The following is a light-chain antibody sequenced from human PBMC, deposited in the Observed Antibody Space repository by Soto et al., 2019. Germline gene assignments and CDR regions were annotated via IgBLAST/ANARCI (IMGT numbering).Light chain of an antibody. J-gene: IGKJ1*01. V-gene: IGKV1-5*03. CDR2: KAS. CDR3: QQYNSYPWT. Sequence: DIQMTQSPSTLSASVGDRVTITCRASQSISSWLAWYQQKPGKAPNLLIYKASSLESGLPSRFSGSGSGTEFTRTISSRQPDDFTTYYCQQYNSYPWTFGQGTKVQIK. CDR1: QSISSW.